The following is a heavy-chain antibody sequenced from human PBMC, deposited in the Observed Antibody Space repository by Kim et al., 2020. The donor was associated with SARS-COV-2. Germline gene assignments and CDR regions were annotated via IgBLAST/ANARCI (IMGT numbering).Heavy chain of an antibody. D-gene: IGHD1-26*01. J-gene: IGHJ6*02. V-gene: IGHV1-69*01. CDR3: ARARGMGPAPWGMDV. Sequence: KYQGRVTITADESTSTAYMELSSLRSEDTAVYYCARARGMGPAPWGMDVWGQGTTVTVSS.